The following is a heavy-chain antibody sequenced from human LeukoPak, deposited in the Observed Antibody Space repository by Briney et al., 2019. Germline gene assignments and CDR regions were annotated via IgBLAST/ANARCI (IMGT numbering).Heavy chain of an antibody. Sequence: GGSLRLSCAASGFTFSSYSMNWGRQAPVKVLEWVSSISSSSSYIYYADSVKGRFTISRDNAKNSLYLQMNSLRAEDTAVYYCARDTVAGTFDYWGQGTLVTVSS. D-gene: IGHD6-19*01. CDR3: ARDTVAGTFDY. CDR1: GFTFSSYS. J-gene: IGHJ4*02. CDR2: ISSSSSYI. V-gene: IGHV3-21*01.